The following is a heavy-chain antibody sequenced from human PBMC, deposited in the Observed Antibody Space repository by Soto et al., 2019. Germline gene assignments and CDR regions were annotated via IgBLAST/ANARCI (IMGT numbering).Heavy chain of an antibody. D-gene: IGHD3-10*01. V-gene: IGHV4-4*02. J-gene: IGHJ4*02. CDR2: IYHTGSA. CDR1: GDSISSSKW. CDR3: ATRLDGSGSFDY. Sequence: KPSETLSLTCAVSGDSISSSKWWAWVRQPPGKGLEWIGEIYHTGSAIYFPSLKTRLTISVVKSKNQFSLELTSVTAADTAVYYCATRLDGSGSFDYWGQGTLVTVSS.